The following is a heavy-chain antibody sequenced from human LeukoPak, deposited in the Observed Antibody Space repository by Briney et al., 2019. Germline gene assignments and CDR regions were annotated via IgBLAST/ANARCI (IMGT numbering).Heavy chain of an antibody. CDR1: DGSISSYY. CDR2: VFYSGST. V-gene: IGHV4-59*08. D-gene: IGHD5-18*01. J-gene: IGHJ4*02. CDR3: ARHYGGYSYGIFDY. Sequence: SGTLSLTCTVSDGSISSYYWSWIRQPPGKGLEWIGYVFYSGSTNSNPSLKSRVTFSVDTSKNQLSLKLRSVTAADTALYYCARHYGGYSYGIFDYWGQGTLVTVSS.